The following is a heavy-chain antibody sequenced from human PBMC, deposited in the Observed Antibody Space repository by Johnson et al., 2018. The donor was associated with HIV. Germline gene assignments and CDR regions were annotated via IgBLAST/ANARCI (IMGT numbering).Heavy chain of an antibody. Sequence: EVQLVESGGGVVQPGGSLRLSCAASGFAFSNAWMSWVRQAPGKGLEWIGRIKSKTDGGTTDYAAPVKGRFSISRDDSKNTLYLQMNSLKTEDTAVYYCTTDPTSILWFREVGRDAFDIWGQGTMVTVSS. D-gene: IGHD3-10*01. CDR2: IKSKTDGGTT. CDR3: TTDPTSILWFREVGRDAFDI. J-gene: IGHJ3*02. V-gene: IGHV3-15*01. CDR1: GFAFSNAW.